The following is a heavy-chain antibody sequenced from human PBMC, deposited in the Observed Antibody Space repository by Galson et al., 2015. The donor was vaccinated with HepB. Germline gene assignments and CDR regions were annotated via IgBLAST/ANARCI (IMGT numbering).Heavy chain of an antibody. CDR2: INPSGGST. D-gene: IGHD1-26*01. CDR1: GYTFTSYY. CDR3: ARVLVGAHFDY. Sequence: SVKVSCKASGYTFTSYYMHWVRQAPGQGLEWMGIINPSGGSTSYAQKFQGRVTMTRDTSTSTVYMELSSLRSEDTAAYYCARVLVGAHFDYWGQGTLVTVSS. V-gene: IGHV1-46*01. J-gene: IGHJ4*02.